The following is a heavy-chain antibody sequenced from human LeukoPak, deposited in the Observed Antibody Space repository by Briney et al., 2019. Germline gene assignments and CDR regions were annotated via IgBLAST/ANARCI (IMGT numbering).Heavy chain of an antibody. J-gene: IGHJ4*02. CDR2: INRKSDDT. V-gene: IGHV1-2*02. CDR1: GYAFTGYY. CDR3: AREADCSGTSCYSQFLDY. Sequence: ASVKVSCKASGYAFTGYYMHWVRQAPGQGLEWMGWINRKSDDTKSAPKFQGRVTMTLDTSISTAYMELNSLTSDDTAVYYCAREADCSGTSCYSQFLDYWGQGTLVTVSS. D-gene: IGHD2-2*01.